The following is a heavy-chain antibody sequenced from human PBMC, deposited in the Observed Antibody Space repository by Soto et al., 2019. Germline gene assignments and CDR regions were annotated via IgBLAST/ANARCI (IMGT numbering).Heavy chain of an antibody. CDR3: SHRATIFGVDKGGSWGGFEY. J-gene: IGHJ3*01. CDR2: IYWDDDK. V-gene: IGHV2-5*02. Sequence: QITLKESGPTLVKPTQTLTLTCTFSGFSLSTSGVGVGWIRQPPGKALEWLALIYWDDDKRYSPSLKSRLTNTKDHSKNQGVLKMANRDPVDTATYYCSHRATIFGVDKGGSWGGFEYWGQGTMVTVSS. CDR1: GFSLSTSGVG. D-gene: IGHD3-3*01.